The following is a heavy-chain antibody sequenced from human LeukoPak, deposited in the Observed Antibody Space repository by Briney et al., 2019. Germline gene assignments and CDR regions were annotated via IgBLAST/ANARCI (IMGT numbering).Heavy chain of an antibody. CDR3: ARHTIDTTLGGVPDYFDA. CDR1: GVSISSGHYY. CDR2: VLYSGST. V-gene: IGHV4-39*07. J-gene: IGHJ5*02. D-gene: IGHD3-16*01. Sequence: SETLSLTCTVSGVSISSGHYYWAWIRQPPGRGLECIASVLYSGSTYYDPSFNGRVTLSVDTSKNQFSLRLSSVTAADTAIYYCARHTIDTTLGGVPDYFDAWGQGTPVTISS.